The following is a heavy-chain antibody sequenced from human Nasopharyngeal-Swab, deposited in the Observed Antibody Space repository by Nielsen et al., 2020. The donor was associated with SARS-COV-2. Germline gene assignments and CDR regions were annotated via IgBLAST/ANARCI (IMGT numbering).Heavy chain of an antibody. CDR1: GFIFDDYA. CDR3: EGIWSSNDAFDI. V-gene: IGHV3-9*01. D-gene: IGHD2-15*01. J-gene: IGHJ3*02. CDR2: ISWNSGTI. Sequence: ALRLSCAASGFIFDDYAMHWVRQAPGKGLEWVSGISWNSGTIGYADSVKGRFTISRDNAKNSLFLQMNSLREEDTAVYYCEGIWSSNDAFDIWGQGTMVTVSS.